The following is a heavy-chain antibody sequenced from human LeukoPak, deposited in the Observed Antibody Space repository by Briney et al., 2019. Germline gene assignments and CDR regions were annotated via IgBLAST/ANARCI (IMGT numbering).Heavy chain of an antibody. Sequence: PGGSLRLSCAVSGITFSNYAMSWVRQVPGKGLEWISGISDSGETTHYADSVMGRFTISRDNSKNTLSLQMNSLRVEDTAVYYCAKSDCGSDGCKLLNYWGQGTRVTASS. J-gene: IGHJ4*02. D-gene: IGHD2-21*01. CDR2: ISDSGETT. CDR3: AKSDCGSDGCKLLNY. V-gene: IGHV3-23*01. CDR1: GITFSNYA.